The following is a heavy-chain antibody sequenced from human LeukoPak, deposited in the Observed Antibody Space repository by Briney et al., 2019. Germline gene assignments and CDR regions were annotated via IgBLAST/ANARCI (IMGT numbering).Heavy chain of an antibody. V-gene: IGHV3-23*01. D-gene: IGHD3-3*01. J-gene: IGHJ4*02. CDR3: ARDGRSFDY. CDR2: VSDSGDGT. CDR1: GFTFSSYA. Sequence: GGSLRLSCAASGFTFSSYAMYWVRQAPGKGLEWVLGVSDSGDGTHYADSVKGRFTISRDNAKNSLYLQMNSLRAEDTAVYYCARDGRSFDYWGQGTLVTVSS.